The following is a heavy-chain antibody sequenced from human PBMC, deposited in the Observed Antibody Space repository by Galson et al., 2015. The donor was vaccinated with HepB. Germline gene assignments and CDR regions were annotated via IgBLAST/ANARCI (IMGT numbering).Heavy chain of an antibody. CDR3: ARDSYSSADT. D-gene: IGHD6-19*01. J-gene: IGHJ5*02. CDR1: GLHFRDNW. V-gene: IGHV3-74*01. CDR2: INNDGSWT. Sequence: SLRLSCAVSGLHFRDNWFHWIRHAPGKGLEWVPRINNDGSWTSYADSVRGRFITSRDDSRSTVYLDMTSVRPDDTATYFCARDSYSSADTWGQGTLVIVS.